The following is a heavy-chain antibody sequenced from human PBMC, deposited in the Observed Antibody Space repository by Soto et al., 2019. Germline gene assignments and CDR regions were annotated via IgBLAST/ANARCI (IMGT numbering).Heavy chain of an antibody. CDR3: ARDRYYDFWTRPRPKSGMDF. J-gene: IGHJ6*04. CDR1: GGSISSGDYY. D-gene: IGHD3-3*01. Sequence: TLSLTCTVSGGSISSGDYYWSWIRQPPGKGLEWIGYIYYSGSTYYNPSLKSRVTISVDTSKNQFSLKLSSVTAADTAVYYCARDRYYDFWTRPRPKSGMDFRGKGTSVTVSS. V-gene: IGHV4-30-4*01. CDR2: IYYSGST.